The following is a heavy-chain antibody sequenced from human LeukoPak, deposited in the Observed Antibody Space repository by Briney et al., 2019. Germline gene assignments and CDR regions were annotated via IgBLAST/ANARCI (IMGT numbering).Heavy chain of an antibody. D-gene: IGHD1-26*01. CDR2: IKAKAHGGTI. CDR3: TTDGVGVEGATYDN. J-gene: IGHJ4*02. Sequence: PEGSLRLSCAASRFTFSSYSMNWVRQAPGKGLEWVGRIKAKAHGGTIEYAAPVKGRFTISRDDSKNTLYLQMNSLKTEDTAVYYCTTDGVGVEGATYDNWGQGTLVSVSS. V-gene: IGHV3-15*01. CDR1: RFTFSSYS.